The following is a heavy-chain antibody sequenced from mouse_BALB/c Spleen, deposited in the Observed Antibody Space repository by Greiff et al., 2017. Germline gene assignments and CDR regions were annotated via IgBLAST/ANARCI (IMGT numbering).Heavy chain of an antibody. CDR1: GYTFSSYW. Sequence: QVQLQQSGAELMKPGASVKISCKATGYTFSSYWIEWVKQRPGHGLEWIGEILPGSGSTNYNEKFKGKATFTADTSSNTAYMQLSSLTSEDSAVYYCARSRGNYRAWFAYWGQGTLVTVSA. J-gene: IGHJ3*01. D-gene: IGHD2-1*01. CDR3: ARSRGNYRAWFAY. V-gene: IGHV1-9*01. CDR2: ILPGSGST.